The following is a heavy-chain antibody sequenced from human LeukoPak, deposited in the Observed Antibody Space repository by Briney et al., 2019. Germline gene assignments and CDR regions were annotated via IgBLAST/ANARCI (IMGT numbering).Heavy chain of an antibody. J-gene: IGHJ4*02. Sequence: AGGSLRLSCSASGFTFSSYGMHWVRQAPGKGLEWVAVIWYDGSNKYYTDSVKGRFTISRDNSKNTLYLQMNSLRAEDTAVYYCAGCREQWLVDGFDYWGQGTLVTVSS. CDR2: IWYDGSNK. CDR1: GFTFSSYG. CDR3: AGCREQWLVDGFDY. V-gene: IGHV3-33*01. D-gene: IGHD6-19*01.